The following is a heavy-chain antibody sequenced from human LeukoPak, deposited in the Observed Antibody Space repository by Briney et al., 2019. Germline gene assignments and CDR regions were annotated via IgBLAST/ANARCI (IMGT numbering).Heavy chain of an antibody. CDR3: ATLLAHLYDSSGYRLLYFEY. D-gene: IGHD3-22*01. CDR2: IRSSGSTI. V-gene: IGHV3-48*02. Sequence: GGSLRHSCAQPGFAFRKYNTNRGRQAPGKGLEWVSYIRSSGSTIYYADSVKGRFTVSRDNAKNSLYLQTNSLRDEDTAVYYCATLLAHLYDSSGYRLLYFEYWGQGTLVTVSS. J-gene: IGHJ4*02. CDR1: GFAFRKYN.